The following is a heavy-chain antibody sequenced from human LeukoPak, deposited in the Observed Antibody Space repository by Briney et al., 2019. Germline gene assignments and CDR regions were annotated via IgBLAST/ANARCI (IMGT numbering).Heavy chain of an antibody. V-gene: IGHV1-2*02. D-gene: IGHD2-21*01. Sequence: ASVKVSCKASGYGLIGYFIHWVRQAPGQGLAWMGWIDSNSGETHYAQKFQGSFTMTKDTPIKTAYMELSRLRSDDTAIYYCARFWHCGFSTCWAVNGFDYWGQGTEVTVSP. CDR2: IDSNSGET. J-gene: IGHJ3*01. CDR3: ARFWHCGFSTCWAVNGFDY. CDR1: GYGLIGYF.